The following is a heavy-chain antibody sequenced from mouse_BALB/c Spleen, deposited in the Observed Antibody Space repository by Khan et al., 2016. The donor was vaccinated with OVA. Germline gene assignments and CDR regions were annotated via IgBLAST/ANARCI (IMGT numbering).Heavy chain of an antibody. Sequence: VQLKQSGPSLVKPSQTLFLTCSVTGDSITSGFWNWIRKFPGNKFEYLGYITYSGNIYYNPSLKSRISITRDTSKSQYYLQLNSVTTEDTATYXCARSYGSWAMDYWGQGTSVTVSS. CDR2: ITYSGNI. J-gene: IGHJ4*01. CDR3: ARSYGSWAMDY. D-gene: IGHD1-1*01. V-gene: IGHV3-8*02. CDR1: GDSITSGF.